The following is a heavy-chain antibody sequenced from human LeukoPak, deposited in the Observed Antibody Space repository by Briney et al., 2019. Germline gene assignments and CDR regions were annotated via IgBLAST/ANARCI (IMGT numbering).Heavy chain of an antibody. Sequence: GGSLRLSCAASGLSFSSYGMHWVRQAPGKGLEWVAFIQYDGSNKFYADSVKGRFTISRDNAKNSLYLQMNSLRVEDTAVYYCARETDSTLFDYWGQGTQVTVSS. D-gene: IGHD2-2*01. CDR3: ARETDSTLFDY. V-gene: IGHV3-30*12. CDR2: IQYDGSNK. J-gene: IGHJ4*02. CDR1: GLSFSSYG.